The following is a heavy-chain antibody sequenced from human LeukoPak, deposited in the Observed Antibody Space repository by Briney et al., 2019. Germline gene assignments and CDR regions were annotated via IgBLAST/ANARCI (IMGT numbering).Heavy chain of an antibody. D-gene: IGHD6-19*01. CDR2: IYDSGST. Sequence: SETLSLTCTASGGSISSYYWSWIRQPPGKGLEWIGYIYDSGSTNYNPSLKSRVTISVDTSKNQFSLKLSSVTAADTAVYYCARFPYSSGADYWGQGTLVTVSS. V-gene: IGHV4-59*01. J-gene: IGHJ4*02. CDR1: GGSISSYY. CDR3: ARFPYSSGADY.